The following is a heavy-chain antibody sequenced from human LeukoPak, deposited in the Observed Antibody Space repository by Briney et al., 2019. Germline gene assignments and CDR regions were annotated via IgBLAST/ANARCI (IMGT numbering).Heavy chain of an antibody. D-gene: IGHD3-22*01. V-gene: IGHV3-30*02. CDR1: GFTFSSYG. J-gene: IGHJ4*02. Sequence: GGSLRLSCAASGFTFSSYGMHWVRQAPGKGLEWVAFIRYDGSNKYYADSVKGRFTISRDNAKNTLYLQMSNLRAEDTAVYYCVRDFYESSGPYYFDYWGQGTLVTVSS. CDR3: VRDFYESSGPYYFDY. CDR2: IRYDGSNK.